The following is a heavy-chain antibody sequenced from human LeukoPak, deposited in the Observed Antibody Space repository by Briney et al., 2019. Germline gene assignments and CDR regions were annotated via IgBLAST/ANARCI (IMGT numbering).Heavy chain of an antibody. D-gene: IGHD3-10*01. V-gene: IGHV4-59*01. J-gene: IGHJ4*02. CDR1: GGSISSYY. CDR2: IYYSGTT. Sequence: SETLSLTCTVSGGSISSYYWSWIRQPPGKGLEWIGYIYYSGTTNYNPSLKSRVTISVDTSKNQFSLKLSSVTAADTAVYYCARGRSGSDYEGNYWGQGTLVTVTS. CDR3: ARGRSGSDYEGNY.